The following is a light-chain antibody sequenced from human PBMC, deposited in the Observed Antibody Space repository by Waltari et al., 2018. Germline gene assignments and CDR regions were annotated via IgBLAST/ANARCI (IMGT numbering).Light chain of an antibody. CDR2: VNSDGSH. CDR1: SGPRSNM. CDR3: QTGGHGTWV. J-gene: IGLJ3*02. V-gene: IGLV4-69*01. Sequence: QLVVTQSPSASAPLGASVKLTCTLSSGPRSNMVARLPQRPEKGPRYLMKVNSDGSHIKGDDIPDRFSGSSSGAERYLTISSLQPDDEADYYCQTGGHGTWVFGGGTTLTVL.